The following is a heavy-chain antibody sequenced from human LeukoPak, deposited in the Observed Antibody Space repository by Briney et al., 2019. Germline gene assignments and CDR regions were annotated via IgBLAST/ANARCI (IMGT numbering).Heavy chain of an antibody. Sequence: PGGSLRLSCAASGFTMSTTWMSWVRQAPGKGLECVALINEDGSKKYYGDPVKGRFTISRDNARNSVYLYMNSLRDDDTAVYYRAKEGPGVSHKAGDWFDPWGQGSRVTVS. CDR2: INEDGSKK. CDR3: AKEGPGVSHKAGDWFDP. J-gene: IGHJ5*02. D-gene: IGHD5/OR15-5a*01. V-gene: IGHV3-7*04. CDR1: GFTMSTTW.